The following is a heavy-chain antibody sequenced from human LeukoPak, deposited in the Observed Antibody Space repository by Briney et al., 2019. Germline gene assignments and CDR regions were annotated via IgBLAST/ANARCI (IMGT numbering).Heavy chain of an antibody. V-gene: IGHV3-7*05. CDR1: GFTFSNYW. J-gene: IGHJ4*02. CDR3: ARGGLMTTVTTY. CDR2: IKQDGSEK. D-gene: IGHD4-17*01. Sequence: GGSLRLSCAASGFTFSNYWMNWVRQASGKGLEWVANIKQDGSEKYYVDSVKGRFTISRDNVENSLYLQMNSLRAEDTAVYYCARGGLMTTVTTYWGQETLVSVSS.